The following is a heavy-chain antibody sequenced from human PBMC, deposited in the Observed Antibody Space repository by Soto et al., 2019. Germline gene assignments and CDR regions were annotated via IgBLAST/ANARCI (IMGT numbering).Heavy chain of an antibody. CDR3: ARESAALNWFDP. J-gene: IGHJ5*02. Sequence: EVQLVESGGGLVQPGGSLRLSCAASGFTFSSYSMNWVRQAPGQGLEWVSYISSSSSTIYYADSVKGRFTISRDNAKNSLYLQMTSLRDEDTAVYYCARESAALNWFDPWGQGTLVTVSS. CDR1: GFTFSSYS. V-gene: IGHV3-48*02. CDR2: ISSSSSTI. D-gene: IGHD2-2*01.